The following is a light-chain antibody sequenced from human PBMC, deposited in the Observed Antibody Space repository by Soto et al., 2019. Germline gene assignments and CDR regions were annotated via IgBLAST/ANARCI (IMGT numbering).Light chain of an antibody. CDR1: QSLRSNY. J-gene: IGKJ1*01. Sequence: EIVLTQSPVSLSLSPGERATLSCRASQSLRSNYLAWYQQKPGQAPRLLIYGAFTRATGIPDRFSGSGSGTDFTLTISRLEPEDFAVYYCQQYGSSGTFGQGTKVDIK. CDR2: GAF. V-gene: IGKV3-20*01. CDR3: QQYGSSGT.